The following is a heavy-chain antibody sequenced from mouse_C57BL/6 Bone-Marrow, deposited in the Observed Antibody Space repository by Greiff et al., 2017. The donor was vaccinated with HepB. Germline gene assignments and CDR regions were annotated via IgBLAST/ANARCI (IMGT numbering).Heavy chain of an antibody. CDR1: GFTFSSYG. V-gene: IGHV5-6*01. J-gene: IGHJ2*01. CDR3: SSQFRFDY. Sequence: EVQRVVSGGDLVKPGGSLKLSCAASGFTFSSYGMSWVRQTPDKRLEWVATISSGGSYTYYPDSVKGRFTISRDNAKNTLYLQMSSLKSEDTAMYYCSSQFRFDYWGQGTTLTVSS. CDR2: ISSGGSYT.